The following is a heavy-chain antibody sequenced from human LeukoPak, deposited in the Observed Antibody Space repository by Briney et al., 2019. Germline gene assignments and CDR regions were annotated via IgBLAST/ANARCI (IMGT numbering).Heavy chain of an antibody. CDR3: ARDRGTYYYDSSGYGQVY. D-gene: IGHD3-22*01. CDR2: ISAYNGNT. V-gene: IGHV1-18*01. Sequence: ASVKVSCKASGYTFTSYGISWVRQAPGQGLEWMGWISAYNGNTNYAQKLQGRVTMTTDTSTSTAYMELRSLRSDDTAVYYCARDRGTYYYDSSGYGQVYWGQGTLVTVPS. J-gene: IGHJ4*02. CDR1: GYTFTSYG.